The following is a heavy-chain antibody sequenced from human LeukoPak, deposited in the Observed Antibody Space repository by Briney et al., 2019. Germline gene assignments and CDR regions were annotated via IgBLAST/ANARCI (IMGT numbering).Heavy chain of an antibody. Sequence: PGGSLRLSCAASGFTFRNYAMNWVRQAPGKGLEWVSGFSGSGSTTDYADSVKGRFTISRDNSKNTLYLQMNSLRAEDTAVYYCARENKSYFDYWGQGTLVTVSS. V-gene: IGHV3-23*01. J-gene: IGHJ4*02. D-gene: IGHD2/OR15-2a*01. CDR1: GFTFRNYA. CDR2: FSGSGSTT. CDR3: ARENKSYFDY.